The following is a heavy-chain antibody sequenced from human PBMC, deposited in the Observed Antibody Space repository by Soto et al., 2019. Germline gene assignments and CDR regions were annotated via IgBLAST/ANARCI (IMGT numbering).Heavy chain of an antibody. CDR3: AREGYCSGGSCYYYYYMDV. D-gene: IGHD2-15*01. V-gene: IGHV3-7*01. CDR2: IKQDGSEK. CDR1: GFTFSSYW. J-gene: IGHJ6*03. Sequence: TGGSLRLSCAASGFTFSSYWMSWVRQAPGKGLEWVANIKQDGSEKYYVDSVKGRFTISRDNAKNSLYLLMNSLRAEDTAVYYCAREGYCSGGSCYYYYYMDVWGKGTTVTVSS.